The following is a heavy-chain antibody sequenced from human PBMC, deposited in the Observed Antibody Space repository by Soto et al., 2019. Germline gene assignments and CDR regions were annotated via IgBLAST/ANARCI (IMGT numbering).Heavy chain of an antibody. D-gene: IGHD6-19*01. CDR2: ISGSGGST. CDR3: AKDSGSSGWYGDAFDI. V-gene: IGHV3-23*01. Sequence: PGGSLRLSCAASGFTFSSYAMSWVRQAPGKGLEWVSAISGSGGSTYYADSVKGRFTISRDNSKNTLHLQMNSLRAEDTAVYYCAKDSGSSGWYGDAFDIWGQGTMVTVSS. CDR1: GFTFSSYA. J-gene: IGHJ3*02.